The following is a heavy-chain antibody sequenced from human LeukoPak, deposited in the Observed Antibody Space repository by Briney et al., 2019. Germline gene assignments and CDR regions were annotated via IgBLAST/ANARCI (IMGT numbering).Heavy chain of an antibody. CDR3: ARDRSSSWHYYYYYYGMDV. CDR1: GGPISSGGYY. J-gene: IGHJ6*02. D-gene: IGHD6-13*01. CDR2: IYYSGST. Sequence: SQTLSLTCTVSGGPISSGGYYWSWIRQHPGKGLEWIGYIYYSGSTYYNPSLKSRVTISVDTSKNQFSLKLSSVTAADTAVYYCARDRSSSWHYYYYYYGMDVWGQGTTVTVSS. V-gene: IGHV4-31*03.